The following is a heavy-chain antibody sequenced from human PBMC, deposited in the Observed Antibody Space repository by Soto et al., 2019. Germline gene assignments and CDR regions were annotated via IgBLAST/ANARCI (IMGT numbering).Heavy chain of an antibody. V-gene: IGHV4-34*01. CDR3: ARDEVRYYGMDV. CDR2: INHSGST. Sequence: SETLSLTCAVYGGSFSGYYWSWIRQPPGKGLEWIGEINHSGSTNYNPSLKSRVTISVDTSKNQFSLKLSSVTAADTAVYYCARDEVRYYGMDVWGQGTTVT. D-gene: IGHD1-1*01. CDR1: GGSFSGYY. J-gene: IGHJ6*02.